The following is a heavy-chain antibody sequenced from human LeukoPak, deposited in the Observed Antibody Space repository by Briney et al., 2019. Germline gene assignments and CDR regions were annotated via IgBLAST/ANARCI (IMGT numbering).Heavy chain of an antibody. V-gene: IGHV4-59*01. CDR1: GGSISSYY. D-gene: IGHD3-3*01. J-gene: IGHJ4*02. Sequence: SETLSLTCTVSGGSISSYYWSWIRQPPGKGLEWIGYIYSSGSTNYNPSLNSRVTMSVDTSKNQFSLKLSSVTAADTAVYYCARVKSWSGHNALDYWGQGTLVTVSS. CDR2: IYSSGST. CDR3: ARVKSWSGHNALDY.